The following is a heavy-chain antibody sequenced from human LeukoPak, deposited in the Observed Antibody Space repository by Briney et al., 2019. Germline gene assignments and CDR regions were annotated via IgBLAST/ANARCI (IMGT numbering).Heavy chain of an antibody. CDR1: GFTFSSYA. D-gene: IGHD1-26*01. CDR2: ISGSGGVT. V-gene: IGHV3-23*01. CDR3: AKWPEGATPKFHY. Sequence: GSLRLSCAASGFTFSSYAMSWVRQAPGKGLEWVSTISGSGGVTYYPDSVRGRFTISRDNSKNTLHLQMDSLRAEDTAIYYCAKWPEGATPKFHYWGQGTLVTVSS. J-gene: IGHJ4*02.